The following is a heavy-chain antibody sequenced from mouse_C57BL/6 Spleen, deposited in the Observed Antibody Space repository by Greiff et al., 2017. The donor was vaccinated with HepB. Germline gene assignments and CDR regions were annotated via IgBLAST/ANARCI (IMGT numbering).Heavy chain of an antibody. J-gene: IGHJ2*01. V-gene: IGHV5-4*01. CDR3: ARETYGNSRYFDY. CDR1: GFTFSSYA. D-gene: IGHD1-1*01. CDR2: ISDGGSYT. Sequence: VQLKESGGGLVKPGGSLKLSCAASGFTFSSYAMSWVRQTPEKRLEWVATISDGGSYTYYPDNVKGRFTISRDNAKNNLYLQMSHLKSEDTAMYYCARETYGNSRYFDYWGQGTTLTVSS.